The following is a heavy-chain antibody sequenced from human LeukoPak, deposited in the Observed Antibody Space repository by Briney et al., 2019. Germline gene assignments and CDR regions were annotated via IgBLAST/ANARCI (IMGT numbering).Heavy chain of an antibody. CDR3: ARSPTYYYDSIGYYEFAWFDP. V-gene: IGHV1-69*05. CDR2: IIPIFGTA. Sequence: GSSVKVSCKASGGTFSSYAISWVRQAPGQGLEWMGRIIPIFGTANDAQKYQGRVTITTDESTSTAYMELSSLRSEETAVYYCARSPTYYYDSIGYYEFAWFDPWGQGTLVTVSS. J-gene: IGHJ5*02. CDR1: GGTFSSYA. D-gene: IGHD3-22*01.